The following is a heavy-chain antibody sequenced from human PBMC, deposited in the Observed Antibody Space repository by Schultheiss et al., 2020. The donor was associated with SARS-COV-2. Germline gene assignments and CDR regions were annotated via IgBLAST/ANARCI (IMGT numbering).Heavy chain of an antibody. CDR1: GFTFSSYD. Sequence: GGSLRLSCAASGFTFSSYDMHWVRQATGKGLEWVSAIGTAGDPYYPGSVKGRFTISRENAKNSLYLQMNSLRAEDTAVYYCAKDPTYYGSGSLLYYFDYWGQGTLVTVSS. J-gene: IGHJ4*02. D-gene: IGHD3-10*01. CDR2: IGTAGDP. CDR3: AKDPTYYGSGSLLYYFDY. V-gene: IGHV3-13*05.